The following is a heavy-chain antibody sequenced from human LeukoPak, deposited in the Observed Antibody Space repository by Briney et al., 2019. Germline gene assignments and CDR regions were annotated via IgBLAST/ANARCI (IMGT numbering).Heavy chain of an antibody. CDR2: ISSSSTYI. V-gene: IGHV3-21*01. CDR3: ASQYTSSRIFDD. J-gene: IGHJ4*02. D-gene: IGHD6-13*01. Sequence: GESLRLSCAASGFTFSSYSMNWVRQAPGKGLEWVSSISSSSTYIYYADSVKGRFTVSRDNAKSSLYLQMNSLRAEDTAVYFCASQYTSSRIFDDWGQGTLVTVSS. CDR1: GFTFSSYS.